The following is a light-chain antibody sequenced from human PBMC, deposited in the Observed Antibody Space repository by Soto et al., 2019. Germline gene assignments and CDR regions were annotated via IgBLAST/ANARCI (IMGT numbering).Light chain of an antibody. Sequence: SYELTQPPSVSVDPGKTARITCGGNNIGSKSVHWYQQKQGQAPVLVIYYDSDRPSGSPERFSGSNSGNTATLTISRVEAGDEADYYCQVWDSSSDPWVFGGGTKLTVL. CDR1: NIGSKS. V-gene: IGLV3-21*04. CDR2: YDS. J-gene: IGLJ3*02. CDR3: QVWDSSSDPWV.